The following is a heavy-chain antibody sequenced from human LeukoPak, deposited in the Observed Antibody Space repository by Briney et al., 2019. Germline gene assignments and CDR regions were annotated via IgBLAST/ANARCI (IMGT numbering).Heavy chain of an antibody. V-gene: IGHV4-31*03. CDR1: GGSISSGGYY. CDR2: IYYTGST. CDR3: ARVVRGVIGPYCFDY. D-gene: IGHD3-10*01. Sequence: SETLSLTCTVSGGSISSGGYYWSWIRQHPGKGLEWIGYIYYTGSTYYNPSLKSRVTISVDTSKSQFSLKLSSVTAADTAVYYCARVVRGVIGPYCFDYWGQGTLVTVSS. J-gene: IGHJ4*02.